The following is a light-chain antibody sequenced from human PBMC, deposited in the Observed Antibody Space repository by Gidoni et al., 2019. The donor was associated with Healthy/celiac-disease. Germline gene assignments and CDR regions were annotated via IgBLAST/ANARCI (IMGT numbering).Light chain of an antibody. V-gene: IGKV1-39*01. CDR2: AAS. J-gene: IGKJ4*01. CDR3: QRSYSTSLT. CDR1: QSISSY. Sequence: DIQMIQSPSSLSASVGDRVTITCRASQSISSYLNWYQQKPGKAPKLLIYAASSLQSGVPSRFSGSGSGTDFTLTISSLQPEDFATYYCQRSYSTSLTFGGGTKVEIK.